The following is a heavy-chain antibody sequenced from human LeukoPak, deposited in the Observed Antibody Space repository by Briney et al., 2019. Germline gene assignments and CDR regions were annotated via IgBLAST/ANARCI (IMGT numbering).Heavy chain of an antibody. CDR1: GFTFRNYA. Sequence: GGSLRLSCAASGFTFRNYAMSWVRQAPGKGLEWVSTLSGNNVDTYNADSVKGRFSISRDNSKEILFLHLNSLRAEDTAIYYCAKDNLWTTDPPLIDWGQGTLVTVSS. CDR2: LSGNNVDT. D-gene: IGHD4-17*01. V-gene: IGHV3-23*01. J-gene: IGHJ4*02. CDR3: AKDNLWTTDPPLID.